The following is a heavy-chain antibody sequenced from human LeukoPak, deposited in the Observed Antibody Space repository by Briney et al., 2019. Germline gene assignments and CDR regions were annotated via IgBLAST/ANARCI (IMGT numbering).Heavy chain of an antibody. V-gene: IGHV4-4*07. J-gene: IGHJ2*01. CDR1: GGSISSYY. Sequence: SETLSLTCTVSGGSISSYYWSWIRQPAGKGLEWIGRIYTSGSTNYNPSFKSRVTISVDTSKNQFSLKLSSVTAADTAVYYCARDLRIATRYRYFDLWGRGTLVTVSS. D-gene: IGHD6-6*01. CDR2: IYTSGST. CDR3: ARDLRIATRYRYFDL.